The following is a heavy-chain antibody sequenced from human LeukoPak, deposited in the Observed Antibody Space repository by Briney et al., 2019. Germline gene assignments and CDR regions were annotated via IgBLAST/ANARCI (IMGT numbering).Heavy chain of an antibody. Sequence: GGSLRLSCAASGFTFSSYAMSWVRQAPGKGLEWASAISGSGGSTYYADSVKGRFTISRDNSKNTLYLQMNSLRAEDTAVYYCAKPRDIVVVPAATEFDYWGQGTLVTVSS. D-gene: IGHD2-2*01. J-gene: IGHJ4*02. V-gene: IGHV3-23*01. CDR3: AKPRDIVVVPAATEFDY. CDR2: ISGSGGST. CDR1: GFTFSSYA.